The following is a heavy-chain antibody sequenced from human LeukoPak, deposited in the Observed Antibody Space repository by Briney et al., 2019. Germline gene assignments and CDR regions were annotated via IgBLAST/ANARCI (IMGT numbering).Heavy chain of an antibody. Sequence: LSLTCTVSGGSISGYYWSWIRQPPGKGLEWVAVISYDGSNKYYADSVKGRFTISRDNSKNTLYLQMNSLRAEDTAVYYCASKIGDYFDYWGQGTLVTVSS. CDR1: GGSISGYY. CDR2: ISYDGSNK. D-gene: IGHD3-22*01. J-gene: IGHJ4*02. CDR3: ASKIGDYFDY. V-gene: IGHV3-30*03.